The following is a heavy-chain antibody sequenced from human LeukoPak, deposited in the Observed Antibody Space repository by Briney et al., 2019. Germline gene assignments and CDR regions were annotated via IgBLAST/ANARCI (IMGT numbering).Heavy chain of an antibody. J-gene: IGHJ5*02. CDR3: ARDTGGRAWLDP. CDR2: ISSSGSTI. Sequence: GGSVRLSCAASGFTFSSYEMNWVRQAPGKGLEWVSYISSSGSTIYDADSVKGRFTISRDNAKNSLYLQMNSLRAEDTAVYYCARDTGGRAWLDPWGQGTLVTVSS. D-gene: IGHD2-8*02. V-gene: IGHV3-48*03. CDR1: GFTFSSYE.